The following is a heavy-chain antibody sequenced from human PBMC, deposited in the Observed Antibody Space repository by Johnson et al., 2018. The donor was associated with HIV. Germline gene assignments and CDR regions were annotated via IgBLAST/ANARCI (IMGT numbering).Heavy chain of an antibody. Sequence: QVQLVESGGGLVQPGGSLRLSCAASGFTFSDYYMSWIRQAPGKGLEWVSYISSSGSTLYYADSVKGRFPISRDNAKNSLYLQMSSLRAEDTAVYYCAKSGYSGSYDRMGAFDIWGQGTMVTVSS. V-gene: IGHV3-11*04. CDR3: AKSGYSGSYDRMGAFDI. CDR1: GFTFSDYY. J-gene: IGHJ3*02. D-gene: IGHD1-26*01. CDR2: ISSSGSTL.